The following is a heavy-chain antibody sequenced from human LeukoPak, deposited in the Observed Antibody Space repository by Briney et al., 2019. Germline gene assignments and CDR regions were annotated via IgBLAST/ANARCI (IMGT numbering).Heavy chain of an antibody. CDR2: ISYDGSNK. J-gene: IGHJ4*02. V-gene: IGHV3-30*04. D-gene: IGHD3-3*01. CDR1: GFTFSSYA. Sequence: GRSLRLSCAASGFTFSSYAMHWVRQAPGKGLEWVAVISYDGSNKYYADSVKGRFTISRDNSKNTLYLQMNSLRAEDTAVYYCARDSAYDFWSGSPDYWGQGTLVTVSS. CDR3: ARDSAYDFWSGSPDY.